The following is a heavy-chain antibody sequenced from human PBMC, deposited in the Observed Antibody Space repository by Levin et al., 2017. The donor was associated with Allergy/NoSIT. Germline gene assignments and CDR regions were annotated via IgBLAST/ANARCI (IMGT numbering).Heavy chain of an antibody. CDR3: AKAPPQLLWFGELFLDY. CDR1: GFTFSSYA. CDR2: ISGSGGST. V-gene: IGHV3-23*01. Sequence: GESLKISCAASGFTFSSYAMSWVRQAPGKGLEWVSAISGSGGSTYYADSVKGRFTISRDNSKNTLYLQMNSLRAEDTAVYYCAKAPPQLLWFGELFLDYWGQGTLVTVSS. D-gene: IGHD3-10*01. J-gene: IGHJ4*02.